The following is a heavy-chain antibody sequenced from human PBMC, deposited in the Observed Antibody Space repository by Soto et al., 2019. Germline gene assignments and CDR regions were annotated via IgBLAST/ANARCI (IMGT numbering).Heavy chain of an antibody. V-gene: IGHV1-69*13. Sequence: SVKVSCKASGGTFSSYAISWVRQAPGQGLEWMGGIIPIFGTANYAQKFQGRVTITADESTSTAYMELSSLRSEDTAVYYCARDGDRITIFGVVVNRPYGMDVWGQGTTVTVSS. CDR3: ARDGDRITIFGVVVNRPYGMDV. CDR2: IIPIFGTA. D-gene: IGHD3-3*01. J-gene: IGHJ6*02. CDR1: GGTFSSYA.